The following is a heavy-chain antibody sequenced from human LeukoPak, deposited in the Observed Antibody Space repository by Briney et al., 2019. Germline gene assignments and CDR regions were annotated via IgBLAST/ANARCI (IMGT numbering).Heavy chain of an antibody. CDR1: GFSFSSYV. J-gene: IGHJ4*02. CDR3: ARSDSCSSTSCPPPY. CDR2: ISSSSNDI. D-gene: IGHD2-2*01. Sequence: GGSLRLPCAASGFSFSSYVMNWVRQAPGKGLEWVSSISSSSNDIYYADSVKGRFIISRDNAQNSLYLQMNSLRAEDTAVYYCARSDSCSSTSCPPPYWGQGTLVTVSS. V-gene: IGHV3-21*01.